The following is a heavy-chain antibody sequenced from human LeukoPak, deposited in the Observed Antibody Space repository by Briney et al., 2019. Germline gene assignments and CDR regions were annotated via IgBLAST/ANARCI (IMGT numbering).Heavy chain of an antibody. J-gene: IGHJ4*02. CDR1: GYTFTGYY. Sequence: ASVKVSCKASGYTFTGYYMHWVRQAPGQGLEWVGWINPNSGGTSYAQNFQGRVTMTRDTSISTAYMELSRLRSDDSAVYYCARGGTYCGGDCYSDYWGQGTLVTVSS. D-gene: IGHD2-21*02. CDR2: INPNSGGT. CDR3: ARGGTYCGGDCYSDY. V-gene: IGHV1-2*02.